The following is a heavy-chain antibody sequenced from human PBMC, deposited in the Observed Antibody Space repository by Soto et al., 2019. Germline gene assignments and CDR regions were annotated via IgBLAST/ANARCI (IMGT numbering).Heavy chain of an antibody. CDR2: VSGSGGST. CDR1: GFTFSSYA. J-gene: IGHJ5*01. Sequence: EVQLLESGGGLVQPGGSLRLSCAASGFTFSSYAMSWVRQVPGKGLEWISAVSGSGGSTYYADSVKGRFPISRDKSMDPLYLPMTTPSAEDTAVYNCAKPTDYNWNASWGQGTLVTVSS. D-gene: IGHD3-10*01. CDR3: AKPTDYNWNAS. V-gene: IGHV3-23*01.